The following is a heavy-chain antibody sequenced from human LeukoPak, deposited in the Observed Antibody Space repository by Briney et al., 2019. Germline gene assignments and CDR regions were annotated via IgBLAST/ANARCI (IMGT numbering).Heavy chain of an antibody. J-gene: IGHJ4*02. CDR3: ARAVEATRRSTGTCNYFDY. Sequence: GGSLRLSCAASGFTFSSYEMNWVRQAPGQGLEWVSYISSSGSTRYYADSVKGRFTISRDNAKTSLYLQMNSLRAEDTAVYYCARAVEATRRSTGTCNYFDYWGQGTLVTVSS. CDR1: GFTFSSYE. V-gene: IGHV3-48*03. D-gene: IGHD5-12*01. CDR2: ISSSGSTR.